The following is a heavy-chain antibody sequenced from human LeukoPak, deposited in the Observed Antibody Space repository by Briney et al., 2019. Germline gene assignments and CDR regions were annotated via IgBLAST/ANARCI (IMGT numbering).Heavy chain of an antibody. CDR1: GYTFTGYY. Sequence: ASVKVSCKASGYTFTGYYMHWVRQAPGQGLEWMGWINPNSGGTNYAQKFQGRVTMTRDTSISTAYMELSRLRSDDTAVYYCASGRRYYYDSSGYPADYWGQGTLATVSS. J-gene: IGHJ4*02. V-gene: IGHV1-2*02. D-gene: IGHD3-22*01. CDR2: INPNSGGT. CDR3: ASGRRYYYDSSGYPADY.